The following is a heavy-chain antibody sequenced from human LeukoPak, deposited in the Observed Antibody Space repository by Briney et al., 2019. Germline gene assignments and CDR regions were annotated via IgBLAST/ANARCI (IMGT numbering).Heavy chain of an antibody. CDR2: MNPNSGNT. V-gene: IGHV1-8*01. CDR3: ARVFGVVIPFDY. J-gene: IGHJ4*02. D-gene: IGHD3-3*01. CDR1: GYTFTSYD. Sequence: ASVKVSCKASGYTFTSYDINWVRQATGQGLEWMGWMNPNSGNTGYAQKFQGRVTMTRNTSISTAYMELSSLRSEDTAVYYCARVFGVVIPFDYWGQGTLVTVSS.